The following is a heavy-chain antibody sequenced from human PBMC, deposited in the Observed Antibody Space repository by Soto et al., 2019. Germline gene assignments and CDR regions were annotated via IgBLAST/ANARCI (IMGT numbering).Heavy chain of an antibody. D-gene: IGHD3-10*01. Sequence: QVQLVQSGAEVKKPGASVKVSCKASGYTFTSYGISWVRQAPGQGLEWMGWISAYNGNTNYAQKLQGRVTMTTDTSTSKAYMELRSLRSDDTAVYYCARDSAHRITMVRGVDYWGQGTLVTVSS. CDR1: GYTFTSYG. CDR2: ISAYNGNT. J-gene: IGHJ4*02. V-gene: IGHV1-18*01. CDR3: ARDSAHRITMVRGVDY.